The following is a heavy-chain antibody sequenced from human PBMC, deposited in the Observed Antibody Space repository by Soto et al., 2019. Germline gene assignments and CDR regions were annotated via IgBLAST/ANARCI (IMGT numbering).Heavy chain of an antibody. D-gene: IGHD3-10*01. CDR3: AKGGSGSYCNWFDP. CDR1: GFTFEDYA. CDR2: ISWNSGSI. J-gene: IGHJ5*02. Sequence: GGSLRLSCGASGFTFEDYAMHWVRQAPGKGLEWVSGISWNSGSIGYADSVKGRFTISRDNAKNSPYLQMNSLRAEDTALYYCAKGGSGSYCNWFDPWGQGTLVTVSS. V-gene: IGHV3-9*01.